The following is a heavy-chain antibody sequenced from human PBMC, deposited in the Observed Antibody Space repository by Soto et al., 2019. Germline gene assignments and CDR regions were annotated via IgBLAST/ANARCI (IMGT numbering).Heavy chain of an antibody. J-gene: IGHJ6*03. D-gene: IGHD3-3*01. Sequence: GASVKVSCKASGYTSTSYGISWVRQAPGQGLEWMGWISAYNGNTNYAQKLQGRVTMTTDTSTSTAYMELRSLRSDDTAVYYCARGGDYDFWSGYFSPSYYYYYMDVWGKGTTVTVSS. V-gene: IGHV1-18*01. CDR2: ISAYNGNT. CDR1: GYTSTSYG. CDR3: ARGGDYDFWSGYFSPSYYYYYMDV.